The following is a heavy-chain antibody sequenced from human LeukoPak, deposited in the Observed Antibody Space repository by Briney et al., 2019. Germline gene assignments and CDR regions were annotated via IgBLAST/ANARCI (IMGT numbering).Heavy chain of an antibody. CDR3: ARDSGTTGEVKFDP. J-gene: IGHJ5*02. V-gene: IGHV4-4*07. CDR1: GGSINSY. CDR2: ISGSGTI. D-gene: IGHD3-10*01. Sequence: SETLSLTCTVSGGSINSYWSWIRQPAGKGLEWIGRISGSGTITYNPALQSRLSISIDTSKNQFSLRLMSVTAADTAVYYCARDSGTTGEVKFDPWGQGTLVTVSS.